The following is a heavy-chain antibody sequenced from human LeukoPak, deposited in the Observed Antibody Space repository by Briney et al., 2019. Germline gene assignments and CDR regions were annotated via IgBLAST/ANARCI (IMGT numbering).Heavy chain of an antibody. J-gene: IGHJ4*02. CDR1: GFTFSSYS. CDR3: ARGDKGGSQLDY. D-gene: IGHD1-26*01. V-gene: IGHV3-21*01. Sequence: PGGSLRLSCAASGFTFSSYSMNWVRQAPGKGLEWVSSISSSSSYIYYADSVKGRFTISRDNAKNSLYLQMNSLRAEDTAVYYCARGDKGGSQLDYWGQGTLVTVSS. CDR2: ISSSSSYI.